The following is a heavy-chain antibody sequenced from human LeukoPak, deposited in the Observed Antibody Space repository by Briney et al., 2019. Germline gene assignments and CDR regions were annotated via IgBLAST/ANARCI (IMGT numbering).Heavy chain of an antibody. V-gene: IGHV4-34*01. J-gene: IGHJ4*02. CDR1: GGSFSGYY. Sequence: SETLSLTCAVYGGSFSGYYWSWIRQPPGKGLEWIGEINHSGSTNYNPSLKSRVTISVDTSKNQFSLKLSSVTAADTAVYSCARGVATMIVVVIAAYYFDYWGQGTLVTVSS. CDR3: ARGVATMIVVVIAAYYFDY. D-gene: IGHD3-22*01. CDR2: INHSGST.